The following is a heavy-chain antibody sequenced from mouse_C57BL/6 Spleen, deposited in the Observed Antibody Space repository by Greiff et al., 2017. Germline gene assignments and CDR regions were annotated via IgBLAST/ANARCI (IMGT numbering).Heavy chain of an antibody. V-gene: IGHV1-9*01. CDR3: ARERTTVVAPRYAMDY. CDR1: GYTFTGYW. CDR2: ILPGSGST. D-gene: IGHD1-1*01. Sequence: QVQLQQSGAELMKPGASVKLSCKATGYTFTGYWIEWVKQRPGHGLEWIGEILPGSGSTNYNEKFKGKATFTADTSSNTAYMQLSSLTTEDSAIYYCARERTTVVAPRYAMDYWGQGTSVTVSS. J-gene: IGHJ4*01.